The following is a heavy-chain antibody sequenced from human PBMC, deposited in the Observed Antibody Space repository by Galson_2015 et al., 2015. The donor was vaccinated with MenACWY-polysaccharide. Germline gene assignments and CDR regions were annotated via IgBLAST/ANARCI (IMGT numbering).Heavy chain of an antibody. CDR2: IYFRGDT. CDR3: AAYYASGSSFAY. J-gene: IGHJ4*02. Sequence: ETLSLTCSVSRGYIIARGYCCGWIRQTPGQGLEWMGTIYFRGDTFYNPSLKSRITISLDTSRNQFSLKLTSVTAADTAVYFCAAYYASGSSFAYWGQGTLVPVSS. CDR1: RGYIIARGYC. V-gene: IGHV4-39*07. D-gene: IGHD3-10*01.